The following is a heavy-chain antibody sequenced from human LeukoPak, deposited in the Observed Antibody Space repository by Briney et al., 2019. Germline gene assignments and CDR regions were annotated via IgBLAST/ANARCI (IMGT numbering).Heavy chain of an antibody. D-gene: IGHD2-2*01. Sequence: PGRSLSLSCAASGFPFSSYVMHWLRQAPGKGLEWVAVIWFDGGKIYYADSVKGRFTISRDNSKNTLYLQMNSLRAEDTAVYHCARDFTSSRGGGYFDNWCQGTLVTVSS. CDR1: GFPFSSYV. CDR3: ARDFTSSRGGGYFDN. J-gene: IGHJ4*02. CDR2: IWFDGGKI. V-gene: IGHV3-33*01.